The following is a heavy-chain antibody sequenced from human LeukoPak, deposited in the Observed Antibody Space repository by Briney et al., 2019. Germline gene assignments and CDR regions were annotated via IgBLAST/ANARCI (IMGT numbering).Heavy chain of an antibody. CDR3: ARGLWFGELLYP. V-gene: IGHV4-34*01. D-gene: IGHD3-10*01. CDR1: GGSFSGYY. J-gene: IGHJ5*02. Sequence: SETLSLTCAVYGGSFSGYYWSWIRQPPGKGLEWIGEINHSGSTNYNPSLKSRVTISVDTSKNQLSLKLSSVTAADTAVYYCARGLWFGELLYPWGQGTLVTVSS. CDR2: INHSGST.